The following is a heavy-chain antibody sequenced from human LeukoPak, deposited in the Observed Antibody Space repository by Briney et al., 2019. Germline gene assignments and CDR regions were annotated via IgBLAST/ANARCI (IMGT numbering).Heavy chain of an antibody. CDR2: ISYDGSNK. D-gene: IGHD3-22*01. Sequence: PGGSLRLSCAASGFTFSSYGMHWVRQAPGKGLEWVAVISYDGSNKYYADSVKGRFTISRDNSKNTLYLQMNSLRAEDAAVYYCAKGTYYYDSSGWRLMDVWGQGTTVTVSS. V-gene: IGHV3-30*18. J-gene: IGHJ6*02. CDR3: AKGTYYYDSSGWRLMDV. CDR1: GFTFSSYG.